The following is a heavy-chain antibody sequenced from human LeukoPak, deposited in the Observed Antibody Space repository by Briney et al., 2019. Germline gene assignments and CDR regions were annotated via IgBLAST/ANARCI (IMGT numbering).Heavy chain of an antibody. Sequence: GGSLRLSCSASGFTFGDYAMSWVRQAPGKGLEWGGFIRSKAYGGTTEYAASVKGRFTISRDDSKSIAYLHMNSLKTEDTAVYYCTRVIRLSGGRYYFDYWGQGTLVTVSS. CDR2: IRSKAYGGTT. D-gene: IGHD3-9*01. J-gene: IGHJ4*02. CDR1: GFTFGDYA. CDR3: TRVIRLSGGRYYFDY. V-gene: IGHV3-49*04.